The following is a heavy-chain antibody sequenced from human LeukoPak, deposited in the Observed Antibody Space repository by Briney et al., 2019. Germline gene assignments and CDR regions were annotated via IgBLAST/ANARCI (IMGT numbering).Heavy chain of an antibody. J-gene: IGHJ4*02. Sequence: GASVKVSCKASGYTFTSYAMNRVRQAPGQGLEWMGWINTNTGNPTYAQGFTGRFVFSLDTSVSTAYLQISSLKAEDTAVYYCARISAPSVSYSARHFDYWGQGTLVTVSS. CDR1: GYTFTSYA. D-gene: IGHD6-13*01. CDR2: INTNTGNP. CDR3: ARISAPSVSYSARHFDY. V-gene: IGHV7-4-1*02.